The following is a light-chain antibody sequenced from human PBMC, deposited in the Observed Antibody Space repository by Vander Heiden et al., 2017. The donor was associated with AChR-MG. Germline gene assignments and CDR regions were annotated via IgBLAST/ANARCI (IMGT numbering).Light chain of an antibody. CDR1: QSVTSIY. V-gene: IGKV3-20*01. Sequence: EIVLTQSPGTLSLSPGERATLSCRASQSVTSIYFAWYQQKPGQPPRLHIYNTSSRATGIPDRFSGSGSGTDFTLTISRLEPEDFAVYYCQHYGSSSYTFGQGTKLEI. CDR2: NTS. CDR3: QHYGSSSYT. J-gene: IGKJ2*01.